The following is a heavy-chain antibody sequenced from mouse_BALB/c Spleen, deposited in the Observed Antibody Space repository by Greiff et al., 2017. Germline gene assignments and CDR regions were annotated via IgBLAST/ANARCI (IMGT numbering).Heavy chain of an antibody. CDR1: GFTFSSYA. CDR2: ISSGGST. Sequence: EVKVEESGGGLVKPGGSLKLSCAASGFTFSSYAMSWVRQTPEKRLEWVASISSGGSTYYPDSVKGRFTISRDNARNILYLQMSSLRSEDTAMYYCARGDYYGSSSWFAYWGQGTLVTVSA. V-gene: IGHV5-6-5*01. D-gene: IGHD1-1*01. J-gene: IGHJ3*01. CDR3: ARGDYYGSSSWFAY.